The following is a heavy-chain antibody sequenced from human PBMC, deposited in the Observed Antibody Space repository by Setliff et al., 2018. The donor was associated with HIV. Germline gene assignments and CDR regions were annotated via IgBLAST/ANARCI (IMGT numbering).Heavy chain of an antibody. D-gene: IGHD4-4*01. V-gene: IGHV3-30*02. CDR1: GFTFSSYG. CDR3: AKGGADSNYELSYYYYYYMDV. J-gene: IGHJ6*03. CDR2: IWYDGSNK. Sequence: GGSLRLSCAASGFTFSSYGMHWVRQAPGKGLEWVAVIWYDGSNKYYADSLKGRFTISRDNSKNTLYLQMNSLRAEDTAVYYCAKGGADSNYELSYYYYYYMDVWGKGTTVTVSS.